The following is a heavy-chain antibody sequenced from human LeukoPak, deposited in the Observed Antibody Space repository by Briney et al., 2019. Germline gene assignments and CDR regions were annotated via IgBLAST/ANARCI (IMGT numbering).Heavy chain of an antibody. CDR2: IYPGDSDT. D-gene: IGHD3-10*01. Sequence: GESLKISCKGSGYSFTTYWIGWARQMPGKGLEWMGIIYPGDSDTRYSPSFQGQVTISADKSISTAYLQWSSLKASDTAMYYCARRGEGSGSYGRYFDYWGQGTLVTVSS. V-gene: IGHV5-51*01. CDR3: ARRGEGSGSYGRYFDY. CDR1: GYSFTTYW. J-gene: IGHJ4*02.